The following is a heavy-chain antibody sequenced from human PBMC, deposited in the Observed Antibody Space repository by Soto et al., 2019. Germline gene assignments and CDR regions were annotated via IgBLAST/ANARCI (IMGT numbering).Heavy chain of an antibody. Sequence: QVQLVESGGGVVQPGRSLRLSCAASGFTFSSYGMHWVRQAPGKGLEWVAVISYDGSNKHYSDSVKGRSTISRDNSKNTLYLQMNSLRAEDTAVYYCAPWFGAFDYWGQGTLVTVSS. CDR2: ISYDGSNK. CDR3: APWFGAFDY. CDR1: GFTFSSYG. J-gene: IGHJ4*02. V-gene: IGHV3-30*03. D-gene: IGHD3-10*01.